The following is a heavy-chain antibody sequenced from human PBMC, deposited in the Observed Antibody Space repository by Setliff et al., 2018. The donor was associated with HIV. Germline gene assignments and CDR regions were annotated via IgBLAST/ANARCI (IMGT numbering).Heavy chain of an antibody. V-gene: IGHV4-59*01. CDR2: IHSYGST. Sequence: PSETLSLTCTVSGASISSYSWSWIRQSPGKRLEWIGYIHSYGSTDYNPSLESRVTISVDTSKNQLSLKLRSVAAADTAVYYCARVGYGDISGLDYWGQGTLVTVSS. CDR1: GASISSYS. J-gene: IGHJ4*02. CDR3: ARVGYGDISGLDY. D-gene: IGHD4-17*01.